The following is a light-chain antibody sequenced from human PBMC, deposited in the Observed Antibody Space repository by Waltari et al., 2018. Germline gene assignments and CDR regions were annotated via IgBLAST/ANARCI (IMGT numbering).Light chain of an antibody. CDR3: QHRFNWPLT. Sequence: EIVLTQSPATLSLSPGDGATLSSRASQSVSTYLAWYQEKPGQAPRLLIYDASNRATGIPARFSGSGSGTDFTLTISGLEPEDSAVYYCQHRFNWPLTFGGGTKVEIK. CDR2: DAS. V-gene: IGKV3-11*01. CDR1: QSVSTY. J-gene: IGKJ4*01.